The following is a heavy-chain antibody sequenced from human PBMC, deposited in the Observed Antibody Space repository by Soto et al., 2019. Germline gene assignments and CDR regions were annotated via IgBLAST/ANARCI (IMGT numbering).Heavy chain of an antibody. CDR2: ISYDGSNK. J-gene: IGHJ4*02. D-gene: IGHD3-10*01. CDR1: VFTFSSYG. CDR3: ATPQGRYGSGSYHYFDY. Sequence: PGWSLRLSCSASVFTFSSYGMHWVRQAPGKGLEWVAVISYDGSNKYYADSVKGRFTISRDNSKNTLYLQMNSLRAEDTAVYYCATPQGRYGSGSYHYFDYWGQGTLVTVSS. V-gene: IGHV3-30*03.